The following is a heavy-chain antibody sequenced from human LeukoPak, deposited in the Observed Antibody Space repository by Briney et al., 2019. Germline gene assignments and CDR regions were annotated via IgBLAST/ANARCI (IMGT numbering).Heavy chain of an antibody. Sequence: PGGSLRLSCAASGFTFSSYSMNWVRQALGKGLEWVSSISSSSSYIYYADSVKGRFTISRDNAKNSLYLQMNSLRAEDTAVYYCARVTLGVAVASDYWGQGTLVTVSS. V-gene: IGHV3-21*01. CDR2: ISSSSSYI. CDR3: ARVTLGVAVASDY. CDR1: GFTFSSYS. D-gene: IGHD6-19*01. J-gene: IGHJ4*02.